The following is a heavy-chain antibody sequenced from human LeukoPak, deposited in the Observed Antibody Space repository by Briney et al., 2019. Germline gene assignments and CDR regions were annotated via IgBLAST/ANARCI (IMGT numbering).Heavy chain of an antibody. J-gene: IGHJ4*02. Sequence: PSETLSLTCAVYGGSFSGYYWSWIRQPPGKGLEWIGEINHSGSTNYNPSLKSRVTISVDTSKNQFSLKLSSVTAADTAVYYCARGHCSGGSCYSFVVDFVYFDYCGQGTLVTVSS. CDR2: INHSGST. V-gene: IGHV4-34*01. D-gene: IGHD2-15*01. CDR3: ARGHCSGGSCYSFVVDFVYFDY. CDR1: GGSFSGYY.